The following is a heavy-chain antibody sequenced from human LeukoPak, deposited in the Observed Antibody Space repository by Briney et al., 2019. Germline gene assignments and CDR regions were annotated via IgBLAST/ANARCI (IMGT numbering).Heavy chain of an antibody. CDR3: AKAMVRGPGGAFDI. CDR1: GFTFDDYA. CDR2: ISWDGGST. Sequence: RPGGSLRLSCAASGFTFDDYAMHWVRQAPGKGLEWVSLISWDGGSTYYADSVKGRFTISRDNSKNSLYLQMNSLRAEDTALYYCAKAMVRGPGGAFDIWGQGTMVTVSS. V-gene: IGHV3-43D*03. D-gene: IGHD3-10*01. J-gene: IGHJ3*02.